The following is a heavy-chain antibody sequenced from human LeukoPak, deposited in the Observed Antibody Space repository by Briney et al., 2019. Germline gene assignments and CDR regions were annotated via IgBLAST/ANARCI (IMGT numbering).Heavy chain of an antibody. D-gene: IGHD5-24*01. CDR3: TRAIPERWLQLPPYYFDY. CDR1: GFTFGDYA. Sequence: GGSLRLSCTASGFTFGDYAMSWFRQAPGKGLEWVGFIRSKAYGGTTEYAASVKGRFTISRDDSKSIAYLQMNSLKTEDTAVYYCTRAIPERWLQLPPYYFDYWGQGTLDTVSS. J-gene: IGHJ4*02. CDR2: IRSKAYGGTT. V-gene: IGHV3-49*03.